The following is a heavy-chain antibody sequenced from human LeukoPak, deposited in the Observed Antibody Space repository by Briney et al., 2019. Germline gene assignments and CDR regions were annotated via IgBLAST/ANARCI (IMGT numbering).Heavy chain of an antibody. D-gene: IGHD6-19*01. J-gene: IGHJ4*02. V-gene: IGHV4-38-2*02. CDR2: IYHSGST. Sequence: PSETLSLTCTVSGGSISSYYWGWIRQPPGKGLEWIGSIYHSGSTYYNPSLKSRVTISVDTSKNQFSLKLSSVTAADTAVYYCARVGSGWYNYWGQGTLVTVSS. CDR1: GGSISSYY. CDR3: ARVGSGWYNY.